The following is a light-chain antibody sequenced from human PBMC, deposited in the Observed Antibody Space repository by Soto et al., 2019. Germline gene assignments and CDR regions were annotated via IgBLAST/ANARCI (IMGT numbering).Light chain of an antibody. CDR1: QSVSRF. V-gene: IGKV3-15*01. CDR3: KQYNDWPLT. CDR2: GAS. Sequence: EIVMTQSPATLSVSPGERATLFCRASQSVSRFLAWYQQKPGQAPRLLIYGASTRAPGVPARFSGSGSGTEFTLTISSLQSEDFAVYYCKQYNDWPLTFGGGTKVEIK. J-gene: IGKJ4*01.